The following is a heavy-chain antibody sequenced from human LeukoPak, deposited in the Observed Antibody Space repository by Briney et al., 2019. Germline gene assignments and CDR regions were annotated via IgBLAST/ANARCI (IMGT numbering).Heavy chain of an antibody. CDR2: ISSNGGRT. CDR1: GFTFRSYG. J-gene: IGHJ4*02. D-gene: IGHD3-9*01. V-gene: IGHV3-64*01. CDR3: ARLYDILTGAFDY. Sequence: GGSLRLSCAASGFTFRSYGTHWVRQAPGKGLEYVSAISSNGGRTYYANSVKGRFTISRDNSRNTLYLQMGSLRAEDTAIYYCARLYDILTGAFDYWGQGTLVTVSS.